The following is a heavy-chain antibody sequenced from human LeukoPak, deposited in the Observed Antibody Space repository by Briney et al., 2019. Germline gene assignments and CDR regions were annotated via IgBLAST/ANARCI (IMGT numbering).Heavy chain of an antibody. V-gene: IGHV3-48*03. J-gene: IGHJ4*02. CDR2: ISSNGSII. D-gene: IGHD2/OR15-2a*01. CDR3: ARDPRRGFCDSYY. Sequence: GGSLRLSCAASGFTFISYGMNWVRQAPGKGLEWVSYISSNGSIIYYADSVMGRFTISRDNAKNLLYLQMNSLRDEDTAVYYCARDPRRGFCDSYYWGQGTLVTVSS. CDR1: GFTFISYG.